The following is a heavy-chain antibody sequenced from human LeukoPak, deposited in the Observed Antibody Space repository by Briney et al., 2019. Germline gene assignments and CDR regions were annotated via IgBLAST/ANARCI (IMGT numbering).Heavy chain of an antibody. J-gene: IGHJ5*02. D-gene: IGHD1-26*01. CDR1: GDSISSHF. V-gene: IGHV4-59*11. CDR2: VYYRGST. Sequence: SETLSLTCTVSGDSISSHFWTWIRQPPGKGLEFIGYVYYRGSTYYNTSLKSRVTISVGTSKNQFSLNLNSVTTADTAAYYCARRWATTDYYNVLEPWGQGTLVTVSS. CDR3: ARRWATTDYYNVLEP.